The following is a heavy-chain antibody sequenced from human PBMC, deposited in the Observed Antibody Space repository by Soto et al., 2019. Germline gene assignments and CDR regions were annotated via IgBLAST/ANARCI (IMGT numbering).Heavy chain of an antibody. CDR3: ARGIGSRNYYGMDV. J-gene: IGHJ6*02. CDR1: GFTFSDYY. CDR2: ISSSSSYT. Sequence: QVPLVESGGGLVQPGGSLRLSCAASGFTFSDYYMSWIRQAPGKGLEWVSYISSSSSYTNYADSVKGRFTISRDNAKNSLYLQMNSLRAEDTAVYYCARGIGSRNYYGMDVWGQGTTVTVSS. D-gene: IGHD1-26*01. V-gene: IGHV3-11*05.